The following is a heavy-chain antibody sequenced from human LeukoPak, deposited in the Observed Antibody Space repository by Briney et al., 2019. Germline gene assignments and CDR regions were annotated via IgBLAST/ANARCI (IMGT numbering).Heavy chain of an antibody. CDR1: GGSFSGYY. V-gene: IGHV4-34*01. D-gene: IGHD4-23*01. CDR3: VRVDNGGNYFDY. CDR2: TYRSGST. Sequence: SETLSLTCAVSGGSFSGYYWSWIRQSPGKGLEWIGETYRSGSTNYNPSLKSRVTISLDTSKNQFSLKLSSVTAADTAVYYCVRVDNGGNYFDYWGQGTLVTVSS. J-gene: IGHJ4*02.